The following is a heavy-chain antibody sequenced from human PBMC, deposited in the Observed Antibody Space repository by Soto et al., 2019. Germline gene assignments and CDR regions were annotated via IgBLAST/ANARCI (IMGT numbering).Heavy chain of an antibody. V-gene: IGHV5-51*01. J-gene: IGHJ6*02. CDR1: EYKFTSYW. Sequence: XESLKISCKGSEYKFTSYWIGWVRQTPGKGLEWMGVIYPDDSDTTYSPSFQGQVTISADKSISTAYLQWESLKASDTAMYYCTRPGFSSSWYRMDVWGQGTTVTVSS. CDR3: TRPGFSSSWYRMDV. D-gene: IGHD6-13*01. CDR2: IYPDDSDT.